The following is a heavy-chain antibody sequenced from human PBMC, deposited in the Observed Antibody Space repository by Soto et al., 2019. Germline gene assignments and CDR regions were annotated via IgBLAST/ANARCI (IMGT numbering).Heavy chain of an antibody. CDR2: ISYDGSNK. V-gene: IGHV3-30*18. Sequence: QVQLVESGGGVVQPGRSLRLSCAASGFTFSSYGMHWVRQAPGKGLEWVAVISYDGSNKYYADSVKGRFTISRDNSKNTLYLQMNSLRAEDTAVYYCAKDRDSSSWYYFDYWGQGTLATVSS. CDR3: AKDRDSSSWYYFDY. J-gene: IGHJ4*02. CDR1: GFTFSSYG. D-gene: IGHD6-13*01.